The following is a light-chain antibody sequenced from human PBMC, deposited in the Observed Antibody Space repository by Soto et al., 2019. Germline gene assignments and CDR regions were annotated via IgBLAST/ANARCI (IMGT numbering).Light chain of an antibody. Sequence: DIQMTQSPSSVYASVGDRVTINCRASQDISRWLAWYQQKPGKAPKLLIYAASSLQSGVPSRFSGSGSGTDFTLTISSLQPEDFATYSCQQVNSFPHTFGQGTKLEIK. CDR3: QQVNSFPHT. CDR2: AAS. V-gene: IGKV1-12*01. CDR1: QDISRW. J-gene: IGKJ2*01.